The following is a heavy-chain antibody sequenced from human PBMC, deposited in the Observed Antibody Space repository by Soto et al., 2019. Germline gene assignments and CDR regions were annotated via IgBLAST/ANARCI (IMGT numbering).Heavy chain of an antibody. CDR1: GGSFSGYY. CDR2: INHSGST. J-gene: IGHJ6*02. D-gene: IGHD3-22*01. V-gene: IGHV4-34*01. CDR3: ARGHDSGGYYYADYYYYGMDV. Sequence: PSETLSLTCAVYGGSFSGYYWSWIRQPPGKGLEWIGEINHSGSTNYNPSLKSRVTISVDTSKNQFSLKLSSVTAADTAVYYCARGHDSGGYYYADYYYYGMDVWGQGTTVTVSS.